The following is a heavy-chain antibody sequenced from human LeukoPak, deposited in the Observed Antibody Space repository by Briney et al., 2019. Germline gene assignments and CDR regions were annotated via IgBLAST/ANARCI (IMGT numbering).Heavy chain of an antibody. D-gene: IGHD4-17*01. J-gene: IGHJ3*02. CDR1: GFTFSSYA. CDR2: ISYDGSNK. V-gene: IGHV3-30-3*01. CDR3: ARNYGDYDLYPGAFDI. Sequence: PGGSLRLSCAASGFTFSSYAMHWVRQAPGKGLEWVAVISYDGSNKYYADSVKGRFTISRDNSKNTLYLQMNSLRAEDTAVYYCARNYGDYDLYPGAFDIWGQGTMVTVSS.